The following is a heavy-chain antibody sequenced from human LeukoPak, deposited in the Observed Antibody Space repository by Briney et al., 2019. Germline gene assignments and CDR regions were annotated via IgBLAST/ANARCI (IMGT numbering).Heavy chain of an antibody. CDR3: ARSNSNPGNYYYGMDV. V-gene: IGHV1-69*02. J-gene: IGHJ6*02. D-gene: IGHD4-11*01. Sequence: SCVAYGRTVRECRFRWVRQASGQGLEWMGRIIPIFGIANYAQKFQGRVTITADKSTSTAYMELSSLRSEDTAVYYCARSNSNPGNYYYGMDVWGQGTTVTVSS. CDR2: IIPIFGIA. CDR1: GRTVRECR.